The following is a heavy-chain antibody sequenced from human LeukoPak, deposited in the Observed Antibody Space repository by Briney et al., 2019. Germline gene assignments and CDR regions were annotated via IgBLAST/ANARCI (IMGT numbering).Heavy chain of an antibody. CDR1: GASIRGYH. Sequence: SETLSLTCSVSGASIRGYHWSWIRQPPEKGLEWIGYIYYSGSSGSTNYNPSLKSRVTISVDTSKNQFSLNLSSVTAADTAVYYCARWNSGGDYWGQGTLVTVSS. V-gene: IGHV4-59*01. D-gene: IGHD1/OR15-1a*01. J-gene: IGHJ4*02. CDR2: IYYSGSSGST. CDR3: ARWNSGGDY.